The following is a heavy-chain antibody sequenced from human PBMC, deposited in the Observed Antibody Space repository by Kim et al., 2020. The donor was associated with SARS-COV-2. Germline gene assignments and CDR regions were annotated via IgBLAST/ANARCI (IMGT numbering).Heavy chain of an antibody. J-gene: IGHJ4*02. Sequence: GGSLRLSCAASGFTFSSYAMSWVRQAPGKGLEWVSAISGSGGSTYYADSVKGRFTISRDNSKNTLYLQMNSLRAEDTAVYYCAKGGLGDIVVVVAAYYWGQGTLVTVSS. CDR3: AKGGLGDIVVVVAAYY. CDR2: ISGSGGST. CDR1: GFTFSSYA. V-gene: IGHV3-23*01. D-gene: IGHD2-15*01.